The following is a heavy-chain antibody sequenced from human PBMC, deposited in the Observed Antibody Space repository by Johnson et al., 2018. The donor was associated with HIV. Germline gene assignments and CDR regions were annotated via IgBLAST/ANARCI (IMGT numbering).Heavy chain of an antibody. CDR2: IRYDGSNK. V-gene: IGHV3-30*02. CDR3: AKTRLRCLECYDALDS. J-gene: IGHJ3*02. CDR1: GFTVSSNY. Sequence: VQLVESGGGLVQPGGSLRLSCAASGFTVSSNYMSWVRQAPGKGLEWVAFIRYDGSNKYYADFVKGRFTISRDNSKNTLSLQMNRLRAEDPAVYYCAKTRLRCLECYDALDSWGQGTMVTFSS. D-gene: IGHD3-3*01.